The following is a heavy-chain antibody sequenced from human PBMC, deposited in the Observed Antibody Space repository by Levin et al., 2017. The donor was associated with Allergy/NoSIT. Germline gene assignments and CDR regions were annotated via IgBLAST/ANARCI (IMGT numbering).Heavy chain of an antibody. CDR2: INPGSGGT. V-gene: IGHV1-2*02. Sequence: QRPEWMGFINPGSGGTEYSQKFRGRVTMTLDMSTRTAYVELTSLTSDDTAMYYCARGGAAFDHWGQGTLVTVSS. CDR3: ARGGAAFDH. J-gene: IGHJ4*02. D-gene: IGHD2-21*01.